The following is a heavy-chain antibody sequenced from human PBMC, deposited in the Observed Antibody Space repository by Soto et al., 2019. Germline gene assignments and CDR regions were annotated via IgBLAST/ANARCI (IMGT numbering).Heavy chain of an antibody. D-gene: IGHD3-3*01. J-gene: IGHJ6*03. Sequence: EVQLLESGGGLVQPGGSLRLSCAASGFTFSSYAMSWVRQAPGKGLEWVSAISGSGGSTYYADSVKGRFTISRDNSQTTLYLQMNSLRAEDTAVYYCAKDVLRFLEWLLPPDYYYYYMDVWGKGTTVTVSS. CDR1: GFTFSSYA. CDR3: AKDVLRFLEWLLPPDYYYYYMDV. CDR2: ISGSGGST. V-gene: IGHV3-23*01.